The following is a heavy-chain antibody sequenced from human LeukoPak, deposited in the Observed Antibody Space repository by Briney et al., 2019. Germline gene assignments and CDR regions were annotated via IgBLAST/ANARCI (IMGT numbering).Heavy chain of an antibody. Sequence: PGGSLRLSCAASGFTFSSYSMNWVRQAPGKGLEWVSYISSSSSTIYYADSVKGRFTISRDNAKNSLYLQMNSLRDEDTAVYYCARTGXSXSSXWAYYYYYYMDVWGKGTTVTVSS. V-gene: IGHV3-48*02. CDR2: ISSSSSTI. CDR3: ARTGXSXSSXWAYYYYYYMDV. CDR1: GFTFSSYS. D-gene: IGHD6-6*01. J-gene: IGHJ6*03.